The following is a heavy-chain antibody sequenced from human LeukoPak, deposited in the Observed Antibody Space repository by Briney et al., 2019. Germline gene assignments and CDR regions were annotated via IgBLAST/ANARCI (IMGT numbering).Heavy chain of an antibody. CDR1: GYTFTSYG. D-gene: IGHD6-13*01. Sequence: GASVKVSCKASGYTFTSYGISWVRQAPGQGLEWMGWISAYNGNTNYAQKLQGRVTMTTDTSTSTAYMELRSLRSDDTAVYYCASTRIIAAAGSYYFDYWGQGTLVTVSS. CDR2: ISAYNGNT. CDR3: ASTRIIAAAGSYYFDY. V-gene: IGHV1-18*01. J-gene: IGHJ4*02.